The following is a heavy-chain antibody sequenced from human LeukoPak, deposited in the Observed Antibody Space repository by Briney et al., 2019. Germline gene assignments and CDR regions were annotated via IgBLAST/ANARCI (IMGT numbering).Heavy chain of an antibody. D-gene: IGHD6-19*01. Sequence: PGGSLRLSCAASGFTFSSYDMHWVRQATGKGLEWVSAIGTAGDTYYPGSVKGRFTISRENAKNSLYLQMNSLRAGDTAVYYCARGTYDSSGWYEGYFDYWGQGTLVTVSS. CDR1: GFTFSSYD. V-gene: IGHV3-13*01. CDR2: IGTAGDT. CDR3: ARGTYDSSGWYEGYFDY. J-gene: IGHJ4*02.